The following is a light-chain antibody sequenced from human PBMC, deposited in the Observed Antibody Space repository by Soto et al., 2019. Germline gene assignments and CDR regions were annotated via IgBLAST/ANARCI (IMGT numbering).Light chain of an antibody. V-gene: IGKV3-20*01. CDR1: QRMSSSY. CDR3: QQYCSSPLT. Sequence: EIVLTQSPGTLSLSPGERATLSCRASQRMSSSYLAWYQQKPGQAPRLLIYGASSRATGIPDRFSGSGSGTDFTLTISRLEAEDFALYYCQQYCSSPLTFGGGTRVEIK. CDR2: GAS. J-gene: IGKJ4*01.